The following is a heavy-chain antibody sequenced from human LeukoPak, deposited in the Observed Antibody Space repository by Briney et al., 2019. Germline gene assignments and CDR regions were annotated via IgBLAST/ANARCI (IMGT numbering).Heavy chain of an antibody. CDR1: GGSFSGYY. CDR3: ASLLYSSSTTSYFDY. J-gene: IGHJ4*02. CDR2: INHSGST. V-gene: IGHV4-34*01. Sequence: SETLSLTCAVYGGSFSGYYWSWIRQPPGKGLEWIGEINHSGSTNYNPSLKSRVTISVDTSKNQFSLKLSSVTAADTAVYYCASLLYSSSTTSYFDYWGQGTLVTVSS. D-gene: IGHD6-13*01.